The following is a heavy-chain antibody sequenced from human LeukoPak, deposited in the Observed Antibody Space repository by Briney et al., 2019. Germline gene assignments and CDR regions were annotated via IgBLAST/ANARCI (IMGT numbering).Heavy chain of an antibody. CDR2: INHSGST. J-gene: IGHJ5*02. V-gene: IGHV4-34*01. D-gene: IGHD2-15*01. CDR3: ARGKGKGVVVAATRRYNWFDP. CDR1: GGSFSGYY. Sequence: SETLSLTCAVYGGSFSGYYWSWIRQPPGKGLEWIGEINHSGSTNYNPSLKSRVTISVDTSKNQFSLKLSSVTAADTAVYYCARGKGKGVVVAATRRYNWFDPWGQGTLVTVSS.